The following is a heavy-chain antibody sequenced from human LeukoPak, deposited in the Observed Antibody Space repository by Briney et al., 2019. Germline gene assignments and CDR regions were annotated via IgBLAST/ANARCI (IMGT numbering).Heavy chain of an antibody. CDR3: ARCGHYDAYRV. CDR2: IYVGDSDT. CDR1: GHTFSISW. Sequence: GESLKISCKGSGHTFSISWIGWVRQRPGEGLEWMGIIYVGDSDTRYNPSFQGQVTISADRSTSTAYLQWSSLKSSDTAIYYCARCGHYDAYRVWGQGTLVSVSS. J-gene: IGHJ3*01. D-gene: IGHD2-21*02. V-gene: IGHV5-51*01.